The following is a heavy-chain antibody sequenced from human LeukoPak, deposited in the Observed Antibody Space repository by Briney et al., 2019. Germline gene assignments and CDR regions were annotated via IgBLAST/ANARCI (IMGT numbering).Heavy chain of an antibody. CDR3: ARDQGGSSYRHAFDL. J-gene: IGHJ3*01. D-gene: IGHD1-26*01. Sequence: SETLSLNCTVSGVSVSSARYYWTWLRQSPGKGLEWIGYMYHTGRFIYNPSLKSRVTISIDTSTNQFSLKLNSVTAADTAMYYCARDQGGSSYRHAFDLWGQGTPVIVSS. CDR1: GVSVSSARYY. V-gene: IGHV4-61*01. CDR2: MYHTGRF.